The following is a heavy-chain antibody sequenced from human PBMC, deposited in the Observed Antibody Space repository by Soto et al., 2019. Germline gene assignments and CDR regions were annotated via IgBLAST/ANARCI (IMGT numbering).Heavy chain of an antibody. D-gene: IGHD6-19*01. J-gene: IGHJ4*02. V-gene: IGHV1-18*04. CDR3: ARANLGSGWYGLEY. Sequence: QVPLVQSGAEVKKPGASVKVSCKASGYTFTSYGISWVRQAPGQGLEWMGWISAYNGNTNYAQKLQGRVTMTKDTSASTAYMELRSLRADDTAVYYCARANLGSGWYGLEYWGQGSLVTVSS. CDR2: ISAYNGNT. CDR1: GYTFTSYG.